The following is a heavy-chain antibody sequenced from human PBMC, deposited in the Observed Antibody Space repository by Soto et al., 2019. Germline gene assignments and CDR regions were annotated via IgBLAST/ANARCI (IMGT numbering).Heavy chain of an antibody. J-gene: IGHJ6*02. CDR2: IKQDGSEK. D-gene: IGHD5-12*01. CDR3: ARDDGSGYEYYYYYYGMDV. CDR1: GFTFSSYW. Sequence: GGSLRLSCAASGFTFSSYWMSWVRQAPGKGLEWVANIKQDGSEKYYVDSVKGRFTISRDNAKNSLYLQMNSLRAEDTAVYYCARDDGSGYEYYYYYYGMDVWGQGTTVTVSS. V-gene: IGHV3-7*03.